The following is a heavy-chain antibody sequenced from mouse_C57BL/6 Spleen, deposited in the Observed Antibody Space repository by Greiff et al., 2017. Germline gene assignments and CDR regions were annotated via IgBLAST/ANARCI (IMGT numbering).Heavy chain of an antibody. CDR1: GFTFSDYY. Sequence: EVQVVESEGGLVQPGSSMKLSCTASGFTFSDYYMAWVRQVPEKGLEWVANINYDGSSTYYLDSLKSRFIISRDNAKNILYLQMSSLKSEDTATYYCAREGDYYGSSYWYFDVWGTGTTVTVSS. CDR2: INYDGSST. CDR3: AREGDYYGSSYWYFDV. V-gene: IGHV5-16*01. D-gene: IGHD1-1*01. J-gene: IGHJ1*03.